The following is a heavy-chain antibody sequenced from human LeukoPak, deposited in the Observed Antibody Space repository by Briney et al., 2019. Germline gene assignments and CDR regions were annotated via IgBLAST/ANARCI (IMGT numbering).Heavy chain of an antibody. D-gene: IGHD3-22*01. Sequence: GGSLRLSWPPSGSTFTSYALSWVRQAPGKGRGWVSVISGSGGSTYYADSVKGRFTISRDNSKNTLYLQMNSLRAEDTAVYYCARLDTSTYDSSGYSDYWGQGTLVTVSS. V-gene: IGHV3-23*01. CDR2: ISGSGGST. J-gene: IGHJ4*02. CDR3: ARLDTSTYDSSGYSDY. CDR1: GSTFTSYA.